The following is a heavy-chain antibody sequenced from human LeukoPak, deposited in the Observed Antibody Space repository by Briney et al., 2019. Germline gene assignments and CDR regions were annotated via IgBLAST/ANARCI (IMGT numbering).Heavy chain of an antibody. CDR1: GFTFSSYA. D-gene: IGHD2-2*01. CDR3: AKGHCSSTNCHCDY. Sequence: PGRSLRLSCAASGFTFSSYAMYWVRQAPGKGLEWVAVISYDGSNKYYADSVKGRFTISRGDSKNTLYLQVNSLRAEDTALYFCAKGHCSSTNCHCDYWGQGSLVTVSS. J-gene: IGHJ4*02. V-gene: IGHV3-30*18. CDR2: ISYDGSNK.